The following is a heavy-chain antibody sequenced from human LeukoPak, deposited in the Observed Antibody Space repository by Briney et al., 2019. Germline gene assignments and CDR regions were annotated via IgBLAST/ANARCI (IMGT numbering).Heavy chain of an antibody. Sequence: GGSLRLSCAASGFTFSSYAMSWVRQAPGKGLEWVSAISGSGGSTYYADSVKGRFTISRDNSKNTLYLQMNSLRAEDTAVYYCAKAGITKIVVGPTVDYWGQGTLVTVSS. D-gene: IGHD3-22*01. J-gene: IGHJ4*02. CDR2: ISGSGGST. V-gene: IGHV3-23*01. CDR1: GFTFSSYA. CDR3: AKAGITKIVVGPTVDY.